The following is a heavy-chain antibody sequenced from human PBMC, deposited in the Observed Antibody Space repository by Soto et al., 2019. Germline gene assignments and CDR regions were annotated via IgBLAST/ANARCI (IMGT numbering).Heavy chain of an antibody. CDR1: GFTFINSG. D-gene: IGHD3-3*01. V-gene: IGHV3-30*18. Sequence: SVRLACWASGFTFINSGIHWVRRAPGKGLEWVAVISYDGSNKYYADSVKGRFTISRDNSKNTLYLQMNSLSPEDTAVYYCAKDRGDFWSLFDYWGQGTLVTVSS. CDR2: ISYDGSNK. J-gene: IGHJ4*02. CDR3: AKDRGDFWSLFDY.